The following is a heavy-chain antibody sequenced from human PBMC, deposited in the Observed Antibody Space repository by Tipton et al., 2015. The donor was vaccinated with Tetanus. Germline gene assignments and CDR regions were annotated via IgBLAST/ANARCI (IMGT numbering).Heavy chain of an antibody. Sequence: SLRLSCAASGFTFSSYAMSWVRQAPGKGLEWVSAISGSGGSTYYADSVKGRFTISRDNSKNTLYLQMNGLRAEDTAVYYCAKDRGGVIEHDAFDIWGQGTMVTVSS. CDR1: GFTFSSYA. J-gene: IGHJ3*02. V-gene: IGHV3-23*01. CDR3: AKDRGGVIEHDAFDI. CDR2: ISGSGGST. D-gene: IGHD3-16*02.